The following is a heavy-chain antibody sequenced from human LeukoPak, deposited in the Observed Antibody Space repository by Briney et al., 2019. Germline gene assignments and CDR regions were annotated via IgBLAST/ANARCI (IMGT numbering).Heavy chain of an antibody. CDR3: ARDPCHGALDY. CDR2: MSPNSGDT. D-gene: IGHD2-2*01. V-gene: IGHV1-8*01. CDR1: GYTFTSYD. J-gene: IGHJ4*02. Sequence: AASVKVSCKASGYTFTSYDFNWVRQATGQRPEWMGWMSPNSGDTGYAQKFQDRVTMTRNTSISTAYMELSSLRSDDTAVYYCARDPCHGALDYWGQGALVTVSS.